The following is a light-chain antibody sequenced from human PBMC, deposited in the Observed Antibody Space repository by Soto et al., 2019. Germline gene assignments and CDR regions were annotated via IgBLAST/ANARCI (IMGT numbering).Light chain of an antibody. J-gene: IGLJ1*01. CDR2: EVS. CDR1: NSDVGGYNY. V-gene: IGLV2-8*01. CDR3: SSYAGSNNYV. Sequence: QSALTQPPSASGSPGQSVTISYTGTNSDVGGYNYVSWYQQHPGKAPKLMIYEVSKRPSGVPDRFSGSKSGNTASLTVSGLQAEDEADYYCSSYAGSNNYVFGTGTKLTVL.